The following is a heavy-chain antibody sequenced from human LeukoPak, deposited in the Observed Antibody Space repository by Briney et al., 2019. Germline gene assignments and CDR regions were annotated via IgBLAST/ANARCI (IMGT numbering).Heavy chain of an antibody. CDR2: IYSGGST. CDR3: ANYIQRPPGMDV. Sequence: PGGSLRLSCAASGFTVISNYMSWVRQAPGKGLEWVSVIYSGGSTYYADSVKGRFTISRDNSKNTVYLQMNSLRAEDTALYFCANYIQRPPGMDVWGQGTMVTVSS. V-gene: IGHV3-66*01. D-gene: IGHD3-10*02. CDR1: GFTVISNY. J-gene: IGHJ6*02.